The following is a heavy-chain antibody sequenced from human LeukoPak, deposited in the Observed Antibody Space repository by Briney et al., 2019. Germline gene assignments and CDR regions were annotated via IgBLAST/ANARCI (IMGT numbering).Heavy chain of an antibody. V-gene: IGHV4-39*01. CDR2: IYYSGST. J-gene: IGHJ3*02. CDR3: ASGYYDILTGPNEDAFDI. CDR1: GGSISSSSYY. D-gene: IGHD3-9*01. Sequence: SETLSLTCTVSGGSISSSSYYWGWIRQPPGKGLEWIGSIYYSGSTYYNPSLKSRVTISVDTSKNQFSLKLSSVTAADTAVYYCASGYYDILTGPNEDAFDIWGQGTMVTVSS.